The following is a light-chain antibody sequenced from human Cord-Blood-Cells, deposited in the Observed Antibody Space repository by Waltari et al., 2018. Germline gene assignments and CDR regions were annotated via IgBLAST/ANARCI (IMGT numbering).Light chain of an antibody. CDR2: GAS. Sequence: EIVMTQLPATLSVSPGERATLSCRASQSISSNLSWYQQKPSQAPRLLIYGASTRATGIPARFSGSGSATVFTLTISSLQSEDFAVYYCQHYNNWYTFGQGTKLEIK. J-gene: IGKJ2*01. CDR3: QHYNNWYT. V-gene: IGKV3D-15*01. CDR1: QSISSN.